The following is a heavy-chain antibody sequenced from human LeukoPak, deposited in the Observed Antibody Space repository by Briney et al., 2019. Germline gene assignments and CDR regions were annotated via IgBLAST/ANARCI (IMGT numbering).Heavy chain of an antibody. CDR1: GFTFRSYG. CDR3: ARWIGAAGIEYHYYMDV. CDR2: IQYDGSNK. D-gene: IGHD6-13*01. Sequence: GGSLRLSCAAFGFTFRSYGMDWVRQAPGKGLEWMAFIQYDGSNKYYADSVKGRFTISRDNSKNTLDLQMDSLRPEDTAVYYCARWIGAAGIEYHYYMDVWGRGTTVTVSS. J-gene: IGHJ6*03. V-gene: IGHV3-30*02.